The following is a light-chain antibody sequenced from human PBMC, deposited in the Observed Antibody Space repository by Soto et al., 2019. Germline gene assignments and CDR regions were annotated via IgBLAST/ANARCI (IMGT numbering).Light chain of an antibody. CDR1: SSDVGGYNY. V-gene: IGLV2-14*01. CDR3: SSYTSSSTFNYV. CDR2: EVS. Sequence: QSVLTQPASVSGSPGQSITISCTGTSSDVGGYNYVSWYQQHPGKAPKLMIYEVSNRPSGVSNRFSGSKSGNTASLTISGLQAEDEADYYCSSYTSSSTFNYVVGTWTKVTVL. J-gene: IGLJ1*01.